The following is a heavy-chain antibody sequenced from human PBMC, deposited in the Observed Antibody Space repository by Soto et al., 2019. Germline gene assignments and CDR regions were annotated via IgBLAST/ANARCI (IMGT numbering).Heavy chain of an antibody. D-gene: IGHD4-17*01. CDR1: GGSISSYY. CDR3: ARDSDGDSLDY. Sequence: QVQLQESGPGLVKPSETLSLTCTVSGGSISSYYWSWIRQPPGKGLECIVYIYYSGSTNYNPSLKSRATISVDTSKNQFSLKLTSVTAADTAVYYCARDSDGDSLDYWGQGTLVTVSS. CDR2: IYYSGST. J-gene: IGHJ4*02. V-gene: IGHV4-59*01.